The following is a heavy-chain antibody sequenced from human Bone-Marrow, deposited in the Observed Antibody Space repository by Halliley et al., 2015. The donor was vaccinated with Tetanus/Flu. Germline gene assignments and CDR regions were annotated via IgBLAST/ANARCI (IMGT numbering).Heavy chain of an antibody. V-gene: IGHV3-23*01. CDR3: AKGQLGSWSFDL. Sequence: WVSTIPNRGCTTCFADPVQGRFTISRDNSERTLSLQMNSLRAEDSAVSYCAKGQLGSWSFDLWGRGPLVTVSS. D-gene: IGHD7-27*01. CDR2: IPNRGCTT. J-gene: IGHJ2*01.